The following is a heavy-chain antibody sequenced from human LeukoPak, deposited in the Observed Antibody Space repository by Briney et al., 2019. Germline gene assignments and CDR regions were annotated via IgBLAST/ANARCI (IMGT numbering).Heavy chain of an antibody. J-gene: IGHJ3*02. D-gene: IGHD2-2*01. CDR3: ASTYCSSTSCYGDDAFDI. V-gene: IGHV1-69*13. CDR1: GYTFTSYY. Sequence: ASVKVSCKASGYTFTSYYMHWVRQAPGQGLEWMGGIIPIFGTANYAQKFQGRVTITADESTSTAYMELSSLRSEDTAVYYCASTYCSSTSCYGDDAFDIWGQGTMVTVSS. CDR2: IIPIFGTA.